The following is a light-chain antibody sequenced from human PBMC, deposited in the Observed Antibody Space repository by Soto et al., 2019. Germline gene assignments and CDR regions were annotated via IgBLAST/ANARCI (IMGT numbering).Light chain of an antibody. V-gene: IGKV1-5*03. J-gene: IGKJ2*01. Sequence: DIQMTQSPSTLSASVGDRVTITCRASQSISSWLAWYQQQPGKAPKLLIYKASSLESGIPSRFSGSGSGPEFTLTISSLQPDDFETYYCQQYNSYPYAFGQGTKLEIK. CDR2: KAS. CDR3: QQYNSYPYA. CDR1: QSISSW.